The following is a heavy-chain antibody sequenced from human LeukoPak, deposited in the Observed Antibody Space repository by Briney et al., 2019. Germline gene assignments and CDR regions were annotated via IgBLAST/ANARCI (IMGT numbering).Heavy chain of an antibody. CDR3: AREVVQLERSFDY. CDR2: IYYSGST. D-gene: IGHD1-1*01. CDR1: GGSISSGGYY. V-gene: IGHV4-31*03. Sequence: SETLSLTCTVSGGSISSGGYYWSWIRQHPGTGLEWIGYIYYSGSTYYNPSLKSRVTISVDTSKNQFSLKLSSVTAADTAVYYCAREVVQLERSFDYWGQGTLVTVSS. J-gene: IGHJ4*02.